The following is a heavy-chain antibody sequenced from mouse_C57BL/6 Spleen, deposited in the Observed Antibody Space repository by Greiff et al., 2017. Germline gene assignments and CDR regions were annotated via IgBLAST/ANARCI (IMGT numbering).Heavy chain of an antibody. CDR3: ARRGYGYFDG. J-gene: IGHJ1*03. V-gene: IGHV1-69*01. Sequence: QVQLQQPGAELVMPGASVKLSCKASGYTFTSYWMHWVKQRPGQGLEWIGEIDPSDSYTNYNQKFKGKSTLTVDKSSSTAYMQLSSLTSEDSAVYYCARRGYGYFDGWGTGTTVTVSS. CDR1: GYTFTSYW. CDR2: IDPSDSYT.